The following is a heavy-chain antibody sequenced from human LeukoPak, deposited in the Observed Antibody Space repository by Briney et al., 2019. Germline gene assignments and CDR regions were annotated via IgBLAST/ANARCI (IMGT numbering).Heavy chain of an antibody. D-gene: IGHD2-2*01. Sequence: PGGSLRLYCAASGFTVSSNYMSWDRQAPGKGLEWVSVIYSGGSTYYADSVKGRFTISRDNSKNTLYLQMNSLRAEDTAVYYCARGEYQLPQGNWGQGTLVTVSS. CDR1: GFTVSSNY. CDR3: ARGEYQLPQGN. V-gene: IGHV3-66*02. J-gene: IGHJ4*02. CDR2: IYSGGST.